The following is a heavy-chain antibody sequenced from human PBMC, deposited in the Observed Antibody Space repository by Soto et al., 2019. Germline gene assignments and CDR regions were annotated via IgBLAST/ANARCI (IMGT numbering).Heavy chain of an antibody. CDR1: GGSISSGDYY. CDR3: AREGTLPYYYYYGMDV. J-gene: IGHJ6*02. CDR2: IYYSGST. V-gene: IGHV4-30-4*01. Sequence: QVQLQESGPGLVKPSQTLSLTCTVSGGSISSGDYYWSWIRQPPGKGLEWIGYIYYSGSTYYNPSLKSRVTISVDTSKNLFSLKLSSVAAADTAVYYCAREGTLPYYYYYGMDVWGQGTTVTVSS. D-gene: IGHD1-26*01.